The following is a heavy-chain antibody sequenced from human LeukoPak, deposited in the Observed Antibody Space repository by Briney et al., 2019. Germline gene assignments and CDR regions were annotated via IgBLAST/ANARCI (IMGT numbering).Heavy chain of an antibody. J-gene: IGHJ4*02. CDR3: AKVGYDFWSGRGPLDY. D-gene: IGHD3-3*01. Sequence: PGGSLRLSCAASGFTFSSYGMHWVRQAPGKGLEWVAFIRYDGSNKYYADSVKGRFTISRDNSKNTLYLQMNSLRAEDTAVYYCAKVGYDFWSGRGPLDYWGQGTLVTVSS. V-gene: IGHV3-30*02. CDR1: GFTFSSYG. CDR2: IRYDGSNK.